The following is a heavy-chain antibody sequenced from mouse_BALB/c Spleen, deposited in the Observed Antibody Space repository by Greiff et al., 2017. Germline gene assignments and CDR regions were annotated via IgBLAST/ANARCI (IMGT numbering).Heavy chain of an antibody. CDR3: ARDYYGSSSYYYAMDY. V-gene: IGHV14-3*02. CDR1: GFNIKDTY. CDR2: IDPANGNT. Sequence: EVKLMESGAELVKPGASVKLSCTASGFNIKDTYMHWVKQRPEQGLEWIGRIDPANGNTKYDPKFQGKATITADTSSNTAYLQLSSLTSEDTAVYYCARDYYGSSSYYYAMDYWGQGTSVTVSS. J-gene: IGHJ4*01. D-gene: IGHD1-1*01.